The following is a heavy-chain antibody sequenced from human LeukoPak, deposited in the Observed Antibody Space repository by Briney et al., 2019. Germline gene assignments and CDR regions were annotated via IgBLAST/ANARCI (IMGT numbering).Heavy chain of an antibody. V-gene: IGHV3-30-3*01. J-gene: IGHJ5*02. CDR1: GFIFSSYA. CDR2: ISNAGSNK. D-gene: IGHD3-16*02. Sequence: GGSLRLSCGASGFIFSSYAMHWVRQAPGKGLEWVAVISNAGSNKHYADSVKGRFTISRDNAKNTLYLQMNSLRAEDTAVYYCARDQAPLELWFQSPFDPWGQGNLVTVSS. CDR3: ARDQAPLELWFQSPFDP.